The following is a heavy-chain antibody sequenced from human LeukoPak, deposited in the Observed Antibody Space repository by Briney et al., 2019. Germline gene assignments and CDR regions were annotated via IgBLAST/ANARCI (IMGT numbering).Heavy chain of an antibody. V-gene: IGHV3-30*04. CDR1: GSAFNAYA. Sequence: GGSLRLSCAASGSAFNAYAMHWVRQAPGKGLEWVAVISYDGSNKYYADSVKGRFTISRDDSSNTLYLQMNSLRADDTAVYYCARDASLSSTAVTRGSFFDYWGPGNLVTVSS. J-gene: IGHJ4*02. CDR3: ARDASLSSTAVTRGSFFDY. CDR2: ISYDGSNK. D-gene: IGHD1-26*01.